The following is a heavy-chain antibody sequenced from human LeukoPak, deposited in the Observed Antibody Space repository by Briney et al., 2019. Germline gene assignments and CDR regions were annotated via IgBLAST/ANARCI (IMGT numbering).Heavy chain of an antibody. Sequence: ASVKVSCKASGYTFTSYDINWVRQATGQGLEWMGWMNPNSGNTGYAQKFQGRVTITRNTSISTAYMELSSLRSEDTAVYYCARVLTYYYGSGSSGWFDPWGQGTLVTVSS. V-gene: IGHV1-8*03. J-gene: IGHJ5*02. D-gene: IGHD3-10*01. CDR1: GYTFTSYD. CDR2: MNPNSGNT. CDR3: ARVLTYYYGSGSSGWFDP.